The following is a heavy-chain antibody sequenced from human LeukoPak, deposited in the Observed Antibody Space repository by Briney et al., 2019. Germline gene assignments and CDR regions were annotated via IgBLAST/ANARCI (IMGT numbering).Heavy chain of an antibody. CDR1: GHSIINSYY. J-gene: IGHJ4*02. Sequence: SETLSLTCTVSGHSIINSYYWGWIRQPPGKGLEWIGSIYHTGATYYNPSLKSRVTISVDTSKNQFSLKLNSVTAADTAVYYCARGIKYYYDSSGYYFDYWGQGTLVTVSS. V-gene: IGHV4-38-2*02. D-gene: IGHD3-22*01. CDR3: ARGIKYYYDSSGYYFDY. CDR2: IYHTGAT.